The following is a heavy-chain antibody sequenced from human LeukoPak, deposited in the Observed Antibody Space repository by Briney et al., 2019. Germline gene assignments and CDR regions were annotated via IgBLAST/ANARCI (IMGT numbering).Heavy chain of an antibody. CDR3: ARVPPYYDILTGYSPYSMDV. CDR1: GGSISSYY. Sequence: SETLSLTCTVSGGSISSYYWSWIRQPPGKGLEWIGYIYYSGSTNYNPSLESRVTISVDTSKNQFSLKLSSVTAADTAVYYCARVPPYYDILTGYSPYSMDVWGKGTTVTVSS. J-gene: IGHJ6*04. CDR2: IYYSGST. V-gene: IGHV4-59*01. D-gene: IGHD3-9*01.